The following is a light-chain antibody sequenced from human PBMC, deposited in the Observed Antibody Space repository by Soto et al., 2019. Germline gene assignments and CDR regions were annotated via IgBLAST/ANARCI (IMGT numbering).Light chain of an antibody. V-gene: IGLV2-8*01. Sequence: QSALTQPPSASGSPGQSVTISCTGTSSDVGGYNYVSWYQQHPGNAPKLIIYEVTKRPSGVPDRFSGSKSGNTASLTVSGLLAEDEADYYCSSHAGINNVVFGGGTQLTVL. J-gene: IGLJ3*02. CDR2: EVT. CDR3: SSHAGINNVV. CDR1: SSDVGGYNY.